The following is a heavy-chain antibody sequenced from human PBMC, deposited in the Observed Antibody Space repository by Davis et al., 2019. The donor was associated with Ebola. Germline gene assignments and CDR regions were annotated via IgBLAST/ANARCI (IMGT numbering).Heavy chain of an antibody. CDR1: GYTYPSYG. CDR3: AVRGY. J-gene: IGHJ4*02. CDR2: INPYNGIT. Sequence: AASVKVSCKASGYTYPSYGISWVRQAPGQGLEWMGWINPYNGITNIAQKFQGRVTMTTDTSTSTAYMELRSLRSDDTAVYYCAVRGYWGQGTLVTVSS. V-gene: IGHV1-18*01.